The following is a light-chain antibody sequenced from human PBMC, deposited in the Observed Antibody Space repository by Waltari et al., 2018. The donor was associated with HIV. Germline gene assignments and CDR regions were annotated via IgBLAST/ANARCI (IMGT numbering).Light chain of an antibody. V-gene: IGLV1-51*01. CDR3: GTWDTVLSVVV. CDR2: DSN. Sequence: QRLTISCSGSNSNIGNNFVSWYQHVPGTAPKLIIFDSNRRPSGIPDRFSGSQSGASATLAIAGLQTGDEAHYYCGTWDTVLSVVVFGGGTKLTVL. J-gene: IGLJ3*02. CDR1: NSNIGNNF.